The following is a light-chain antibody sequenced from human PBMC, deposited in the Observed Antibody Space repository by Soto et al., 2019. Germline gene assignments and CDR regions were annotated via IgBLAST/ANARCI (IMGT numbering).Light chain of an antibody. J-gene: IGLJ3*02. CDR1: SSDVGAYEY. CDR3: TSFTTSSTWV. Sequence: QSALTQPASVSGSPGQSITISCTGTSSDVGAYEYVSWFQQHPGKAPKLMVYEVSNRPSGVSSRFSGSRSGNTASLTISGLQPEDEADYYCTSFTTSSTWVFGGGTKLTVL. CDR2: EVS. V-gene: IGLV2-14*01.